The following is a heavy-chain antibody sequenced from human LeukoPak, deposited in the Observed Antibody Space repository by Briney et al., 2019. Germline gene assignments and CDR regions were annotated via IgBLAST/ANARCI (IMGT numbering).Heavy chain of an antibody. CDR1: GDSVSSNSAA. D-gene: IGHD6-19*01. J-gene: IGHJ6*02. Sequence: SQTLSLTCAISGDSVSSNSAAWNWIRQSPSRGLEWLGRTYYRSKWYNDYAVAVKSRITINPDTSKNQFSLQLNSVTPEDTAVYYCARDRSSGWYGNYYYGMDVWGQGTTVTVSS. CDR2: TYYRSKWYN. V-gene: IGHV6-1*01. CDR3: ARDRSSGWYGNYYYGMDV.